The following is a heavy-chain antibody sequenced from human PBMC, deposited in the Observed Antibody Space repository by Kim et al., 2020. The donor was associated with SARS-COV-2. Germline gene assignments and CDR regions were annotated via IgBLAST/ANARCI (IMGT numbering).Heavy chain of an antibody. V-gene: IGHV1-46*02. CDR3: VRAAPDQHFAH. Sequence: ASVKVSCKASGYTFNTYYMHWVRRAPGQGLEWMGLISPSGDDTTYEQRLQGRVTMTRDTSTSTLYMEPSSLTSDDTAVYYCVRAAPDQHFAHWGQGTLVPVSS. J-gene: IGHJ1*01. CDR2: ISPSGDDT. D-gene: IGHD6-25*01. CDR1: GYTFNTYY.